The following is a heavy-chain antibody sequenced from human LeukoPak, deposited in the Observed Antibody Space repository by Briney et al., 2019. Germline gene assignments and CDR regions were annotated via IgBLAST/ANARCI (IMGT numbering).Heavy chain of an antibody. Sequence: SETLSLTCTVSGGSISSGGYYWSWIRQHPGKGLEWIGYIYYSGSPYYNPSLKSRVTISVDTSKNQFSLKLSSVTAADTAVYYCASYYYDSSGYVYLDYWGQGTLVTVSS. CDR2: IYYSGSP. D-gene: IGHD3-22*01. V-gene: IGHV4-31*03. J-gene: IGHJ4*02. CDR3: ASYYYDSSGYVYLDY. CDR1: GGSISSGGYY.